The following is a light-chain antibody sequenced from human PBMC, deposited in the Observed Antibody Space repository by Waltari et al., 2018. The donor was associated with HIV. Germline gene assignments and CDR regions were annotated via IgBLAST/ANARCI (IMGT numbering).Light chain of an antibody. CDR1: QDINNY. CDR3: QQYDNLLRST. Sequence: IQMTQSPSSLSASLGTRVTITCQASQDINNYLNWYQQKPGKAPKLLIYDASNLESGVPSRFSGSGSGTDFTFTISSLQPEDIATYYCQQYDNLLRSTFGQGTRLEIK. J-gene: IGKJ5*01. V-gene: IGKV1-33*01. CDR2: DAS.